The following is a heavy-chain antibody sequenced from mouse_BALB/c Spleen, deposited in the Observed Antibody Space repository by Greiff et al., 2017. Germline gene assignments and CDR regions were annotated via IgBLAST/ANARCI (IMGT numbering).Heavy chain of an antibody. CDR2: INPSNGGT. J-gene: IGHJ2*01. V-gene: IGHV1S81*02. CDR1: GYTFTSYY. CDR3: TRSNWDVDY. Sequence: QVQLQQPGAELVKPGASVKLSCKASGYTFTSYYMYWVKQRPGQGLEWIGGINPSNGGTNFNEKFKSKATLTVDKSSSTAYIQLSSLTSVDSAVYYCTRSNWDVDYWGQGTTLTVSS. D-gene: IGHD4-1*01.